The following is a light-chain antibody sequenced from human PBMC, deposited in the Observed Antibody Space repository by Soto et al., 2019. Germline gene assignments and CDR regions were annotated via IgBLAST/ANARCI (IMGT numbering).Light chain of an antibody. CDR3: HQANSFPRT. CDR2: VAS. CDR1: HEISSW. V-gene: IGKV1-12*01. Sequence: DIQMTQSPSSVSASVGDRVTITCRASHEISSWLAWYQQKPGKAPKLLISVASSLQSGVPSRFSVSGSGTDFSLTINSLQTEDSATYYCHQANSFPRTFGQGTKVEIK. J-gene: IGKJ1*01.